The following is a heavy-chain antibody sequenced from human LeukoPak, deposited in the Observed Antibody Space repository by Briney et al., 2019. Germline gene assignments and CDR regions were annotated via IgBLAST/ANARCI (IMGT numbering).Heavy chain of an antibody. CDR3: LRVSSTVAGSDYLEY. CDR2: IRKKTYRYTT. J-gene: IGHJ4*02. V-gene: IGHV3-72*01. Sequence: PGGSLRLSCEASGFTFSDHFMGWVRQAPGKGLEWVGRIRKKTYRYTTQYAASVQGKFTISRDDSRNSVYLQMNSLETEDTAVYYCLRVSSTVAGSDYLEYWGQGTPVTVSS. D-gene: IGHD6-19*01. CDR1: GFTFSDHF.